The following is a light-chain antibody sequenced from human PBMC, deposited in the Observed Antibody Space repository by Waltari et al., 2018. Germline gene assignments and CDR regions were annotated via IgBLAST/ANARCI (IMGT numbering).Light chain of an antibody. CDR2: GAS. J-gene: IGKJ4*01. V-gene: IGKV3-20*01. CDR1: QTVRTTY. Sequence: EIVLTQSPGTLSLSPGERATLSCRASQTVRTTYLAWYQQKPGQAPTLLIYGASSRATGIPDRFSGSWSGTDFSLSISSLEPEDFAVYCCQQYDIAPLTFGGGTKVEIK. CDR3: QQYDIAPLT.